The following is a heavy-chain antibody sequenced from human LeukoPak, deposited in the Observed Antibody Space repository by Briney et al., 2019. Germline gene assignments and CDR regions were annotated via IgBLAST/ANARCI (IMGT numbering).Heavy chain of an antibody. CDR1: DGSISSGDYY. J-gene: IGHJ4*02. D-gene: IGHD5-12*01. CDR2: IYYSGST. CDR3: ARVFSATGD. V-gene: IGHV4-30-4*01. Sequence: PSQTLSLTCTVSDGSISSGDYYWSWIRQPPGKGLEWIGYIYYSGSTYYNPSLRSRVTISVDTSKKQFSLKLSSVTAADTAVYCCARVFSATGDWGQGTLVTVSS.